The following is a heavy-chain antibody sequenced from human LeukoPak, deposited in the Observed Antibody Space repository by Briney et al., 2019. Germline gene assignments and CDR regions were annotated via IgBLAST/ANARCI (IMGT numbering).Heavy chain of an antibody. CDR3: ARDRHCANGVCHSPPGMDV. Sequence: GGSLRLSCAASGFTFTNHWMHWVRQAPGKGLEWVADIWVDGKNEHFADSVKGRFTISRDNSKNTMYLQINSLRAEDTAVYYCARDRHCANGVCHSPPGMDVWGQGTTVTVSS. D-gene: IGHD2-8*01. J-gene: IGHJ6*02. CDR2: IWVDGKNE. V-gene: IGHV3-33*01. CDR1: GFTFTNHW.